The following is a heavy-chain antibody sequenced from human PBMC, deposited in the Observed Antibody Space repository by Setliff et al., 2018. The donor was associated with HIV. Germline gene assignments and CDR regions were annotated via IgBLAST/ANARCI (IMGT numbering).Heavy chain of an antibody. CDR1: GYSISSVSY. CDR2: IYYTGST. D-gene: IGHD3-10*01. CDR3: ARNRVPSSL. V-gene: IGHV4-38-2*02. J-gene: IGHJ4*02. Sequence: PSETLSLTCTVSGYSISSVSYWGWIRQPPGKGLEWIGSIYYTGSTDYNPSLMSRVTISLDTPKNQFSLKLNSVIAAGTAVYYCARNRVPSSLWGQGTLVTVSS.